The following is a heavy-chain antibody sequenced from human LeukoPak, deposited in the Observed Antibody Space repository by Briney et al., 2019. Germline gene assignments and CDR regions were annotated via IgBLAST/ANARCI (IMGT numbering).Heavy chain of an antibody. CDR2: INPSGGGT. V-gene: IGHV1-46*01. CDR1: GYTFTNYY. J-gene: IGHJ4*02. D-gene: IGHD6-13*01. CDR3: ARGLRYSSSWYGY. Sequence: ASVKVSCKASGYTFTNYYMHWVRQAPGQGLEWMGTINPSGGGTSYSPKFQGRVTMTTDTSTSTVYMELSSLRSEDTAVYYCARGLRYSSSWYGYWGQGTLVTVSA.